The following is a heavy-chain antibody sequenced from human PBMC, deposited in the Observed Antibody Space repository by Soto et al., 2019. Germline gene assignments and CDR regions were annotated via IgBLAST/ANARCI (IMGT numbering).Heavy chain of an antibody. J-gene: IGHJ6*02. Sequence: SVKVSCKASGGTFSSYAISWVRQAPGQGLEWMGGIIPIFGTANYAQKFQGRVTITADESTSTAYMELSSLRSEDTAVYYCARDRSYDSSGRGEGYYYGMDVWGQGTTVTVSS. V-gene: IGHV1-69*13. CDR3: ARDRSYDSSGRGEGYYYGMDV. CDR1: GGTFSSYA. CDR2: IIPIFGTA. D-gene: IGHD3-22*01.